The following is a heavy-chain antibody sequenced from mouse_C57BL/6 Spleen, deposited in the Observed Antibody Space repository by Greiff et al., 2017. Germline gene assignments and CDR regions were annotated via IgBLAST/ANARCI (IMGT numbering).Heavy chain of an antibody. J-gene: IGHJ1*03. CDR1: GYTFTTYP. Sequence: QVQLQQSGAELVKPGASVKMSCTASGYTFTTYPIEWMKQTPGKSLEWIGNFHPYNDDTKYNDKFKGQATLTVEKSSSTVYLELSRLTSDDSAVYYCARRYYYGGIYDWYFDVWGTGTTVTVSS. V-gene: IGHV1-47*01. CDR2: FHPYNDDT. D-gene: IGHD1-1*02. CDR3: ARRYYYGGIYDWYFDV.